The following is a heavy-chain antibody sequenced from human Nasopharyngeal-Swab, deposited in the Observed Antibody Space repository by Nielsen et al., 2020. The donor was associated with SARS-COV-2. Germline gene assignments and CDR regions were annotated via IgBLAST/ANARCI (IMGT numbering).Heavy chain of an antibody. V-gene: IGHV3-53*01. CDR1: GFTVSSTY. J-gene: IGHJ4*02. Sequence: GGSLRLSCAASGFTVSSTYMSWVRQAPGKGLEWVSVIYSGGSPYYADSVKGRFTISRDKSKNTLYLQMNSLRAEDTAVYYCARGGGDDYVWGSYNYYFDYWGQGTLVTVSS. CDR2: IYSGGSP. CDR3: ARGGGDDYVWGSYNYYFDY. D-gene: IGHD3-16*01.